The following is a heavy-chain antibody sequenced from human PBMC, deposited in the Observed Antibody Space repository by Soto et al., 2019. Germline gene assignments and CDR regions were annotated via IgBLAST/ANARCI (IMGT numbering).Heavy chain of an antibody. V-gene: IGHV1-18*01. CDR2: ISTYTGKT. CDR3: ARDVYSGSGDAFDL. Sequence: QVQLVQSGAEVKKPGASVKVSCKTSGYTFHIYGITWVRQAPGRGLEWMGWISTYTGKTDYAQSLQGRVTMTTDTSTGTAYLEVRSLRSDSTAVYFCARDVYSGSGDAFDLWGKGKMVTVSS. D-gene: IGHD6-6*01. J-gene: IGHJ3*01. CDR1: GYTFHIYG.